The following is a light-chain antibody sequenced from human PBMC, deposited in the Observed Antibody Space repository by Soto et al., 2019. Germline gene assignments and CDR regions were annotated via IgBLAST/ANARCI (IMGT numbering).Light chain of an antibody. Sequence: EILMTQSPSTLAVSPGERATLSCSASQSVSSDLAWYHQKPGQAPRLLIYGASTRATGIPARFSGSGSGTEFTLTINSLQSEDFEVYYCQQYNNWPRTFGQGTKVDIK. CDR1: QSVSSD. J-gene: IGKJ1*01. V-gene: IGKV3-15*01. CDR3: QQYNNWPRT. CDR2: GAS.